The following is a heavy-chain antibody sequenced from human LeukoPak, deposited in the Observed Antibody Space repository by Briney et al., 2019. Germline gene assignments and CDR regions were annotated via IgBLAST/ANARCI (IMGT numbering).Heavy chain of an antibody. CDR2: IKQDGSEK. Sequence: TGGSLRLSCAASGFTVNSNYMSWVRQAPGKGLEWVANIKQDGSEKYYVDSVKGRFTISRDNAKNSLYLQMNSLRAEDTAVYYCAAEIYYYYGMDVWGQGTTVTVSS. V-gene: IGHV3-7*03. J-gene: IGHJ6*02. CDR3: AAEIYYYYGMDV. CDR1: GFTVNSNY.